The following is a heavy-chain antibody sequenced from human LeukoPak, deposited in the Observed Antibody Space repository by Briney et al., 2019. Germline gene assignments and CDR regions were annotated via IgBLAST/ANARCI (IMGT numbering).Heavy chain of an antibody. CDR2: IYYSGST. D-gene: IGHD3-22*01. CDR3: ARPRYYYDSSGPRCLWY. Sequence: PSETLSLTCTVSGGSIINYYWSWIRQPPGKGLEYIAYIYYSGSTNYNPSLKSRVTISISEDTSKTQVSLKLRSVTAADTAVYYCARPRYYYDSSGPRCLWYWGQGTLVTVSS. CDR1: GGSIINYY. V-gene: IGHV4-59*01. J-gene: IGHJ4*02.